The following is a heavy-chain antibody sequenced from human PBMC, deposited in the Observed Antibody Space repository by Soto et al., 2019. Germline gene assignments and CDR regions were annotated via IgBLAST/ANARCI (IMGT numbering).Heavy chain of an antibody. CDR3: ARHLGEGYFDY. J-gene: IGHJ4*02. CDR1: GGSVSGYH. CDR2: VNNNGNT. V-gene: IGHV4-59*08. Sequence: SETLSLTCNVSGGSVSGYHWSWIRQPPGKVLEWIGYVNNNGNTDYNPSLESRVTISVDTSKNQFSLKLSSVTAADTAVYYCARHLGEGYFDYWGQGTLVTVSS.